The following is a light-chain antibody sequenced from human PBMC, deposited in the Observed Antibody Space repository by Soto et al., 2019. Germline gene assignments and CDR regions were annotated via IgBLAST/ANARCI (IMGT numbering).Light chain of an antibody. CDR2: DVS. CDR1: SSDVGGYNY. Sequence: QSVLTQPPSVSGAPGQRVTISCTGTSSDVGGYNYVSWYQQHPGKAPNLMIYDVSNRPSVVSNRFSGSKSGNTASLTISGLQAEDEADYYCSSYTSSSFNYVFGTGTKVTVL. J-gene: IGLJ1*01. V-gene: IGLV2-14*01. CDR3: SSYTSSSFNYV.